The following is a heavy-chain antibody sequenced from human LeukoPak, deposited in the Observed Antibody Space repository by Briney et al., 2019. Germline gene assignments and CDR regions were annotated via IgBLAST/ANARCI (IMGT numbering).Heavy chain of an antibody. CDR3: AKDRHYYERSGLGGFDY. Sequence: PGGSLRLSCAASGFTFSSNAMXXXXXXPXRXLEWXSDIXXSXXXTYYADSVKGRFXXXRDNSNNTLYLPMNSLRGEDTAVYYCAKDRHYYERSGLGGFDYWGQGTLVTVSS. CDR1: GFTFSSNA. D-gene: IGHD3-22*01. J-gene: IGHJ4*02. V-gene: IGHV3-23*01. CDR2: IXXSXXXT.